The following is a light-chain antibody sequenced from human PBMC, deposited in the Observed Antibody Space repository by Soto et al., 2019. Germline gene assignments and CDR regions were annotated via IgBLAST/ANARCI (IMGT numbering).Light chain of an antibody. CDR1: SSDVGGYNY. V-gene: IGLV2-14*01. CDR3: SSYTSRSTPV. J-gene: IGLJ2*01. Sequence: QSVLTQPASVSGSPGQSITISCTGTSSDVGGYNYVSWCQQHPGKAPKLIIYEVSNRPSGVSNRFSGSKSGNTASLTISGLQAEDEADYYCSSYTSRSTPVFGGGTKVTVL. CDR2: EVS.